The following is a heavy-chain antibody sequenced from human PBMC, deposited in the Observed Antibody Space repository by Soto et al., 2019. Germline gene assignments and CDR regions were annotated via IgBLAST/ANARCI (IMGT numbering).Heavy chain of an antibody. Sequence: GASVKVSCKASGGTFSSYAISWVRQAPGQGLEWMGGIIPIFGTANYAQKFQGRVTITADESTSTAYMELSSLRSEDTAVYYCARGQRPLTTTNPGDFSTDYYYYGMDVWGQGTTVTVSS. D-gene: IGHD1-1*01. V-gene: IGHV1-69*13. CDR1: GGTFSSYA. CDR3: ARGQRPLTTTNPGDFSTDYYYYGMDV. CDR2: IIPIFGTA. J-gene: IGHJ6*02.